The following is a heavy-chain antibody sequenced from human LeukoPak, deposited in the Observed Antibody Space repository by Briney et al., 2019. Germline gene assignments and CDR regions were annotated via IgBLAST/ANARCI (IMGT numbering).Heavy chain of an antibody. J-gene: IGHJ4*02. CDR1: GYTFTSYD. CDR2: MNPNSGNT. Sequence: GASVKVSCKASGYTFTSYDINWVRQATGQGLEWMGWMNPNSGNTGYAQKFQGRVTMTRNTSISTAYMELSSLRSEDTAVYYCARGLGYCSSTSCRKPFDYWGQGTLVTVSS. D-gene: IGHD2-2*01. CDR3: ARGLGYCSSTSCRKPFDY. V-gene: IGHV1-8*01.